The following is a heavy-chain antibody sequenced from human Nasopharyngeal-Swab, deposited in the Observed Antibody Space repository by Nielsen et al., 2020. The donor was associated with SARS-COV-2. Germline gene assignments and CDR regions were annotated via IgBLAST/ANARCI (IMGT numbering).Heavy chain of an antibody. D-gene: IGHD2-15*01. V-gene: IGHV5-51*01. Sequence: KVSCKGSGYSFTNYWIGWVRQKPGKGLEWRGIIYPGDSETRYSPSFEGQVTISVDKSISTAYLQWSSLKASDTAMYYCARVQGYCTGGSCYSVFYYFAMDVWGQGTTVTVSS. CDR1: GYSFTNYW. CDR3: ARVQGYCTGGSCYSVFYYFAMDV. CDR2: IYPGDSET. J-gene: IGHJ6*02.